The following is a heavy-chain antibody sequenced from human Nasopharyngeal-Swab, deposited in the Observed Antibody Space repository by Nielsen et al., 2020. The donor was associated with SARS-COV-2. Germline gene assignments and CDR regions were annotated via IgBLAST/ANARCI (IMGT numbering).Heavy chain of an antibody. J-gene: IGHJ2*01. CDR1: GFTFSAYD. V-gene: IGHV3-48*03. CDR3: ARDGNLRTVRYFDL. Sequence: GGSLRLSCAASGFTFSAYDMNWVRQAPGKGLEWVSYISSTGSTINYADSVKGRVTIPRDNAKNSLYLQMNSLRAEDTAVYYCARDGNLRTVRYFDLWGRGSLVTVSS. CDR2: ISSTGSTI. D-gene: IGHD4-17*01.